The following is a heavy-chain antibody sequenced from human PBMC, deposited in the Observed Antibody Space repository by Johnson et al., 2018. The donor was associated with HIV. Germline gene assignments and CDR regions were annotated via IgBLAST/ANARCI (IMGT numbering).Heavy chain of an antibody. D-gene: IGHD5-12*01. V-gene: IGHV3-30*04. J-gene: IGHJ3*02. Sequence: QVQLVESGGGVVQPGRSLSLSCAASGFTFSSYALHWVRQAPGKGLEWVAVISYDGSNKYYADSVRGRFTISRDNAKNSLYLQMNSLRAEDTAVYYCAKDGDWDTVAHAFDIWGQGTMVTVSS. CDR3: AKDGDWDTVAHAFDI. CDR2: ISYDGSNK. CDR1: GFTFSSYA.